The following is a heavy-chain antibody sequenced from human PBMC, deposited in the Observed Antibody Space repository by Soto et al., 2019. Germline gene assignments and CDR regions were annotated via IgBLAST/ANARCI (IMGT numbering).Heavy chain of an antibody. CDR2: IYYSGST. Sequence: SETLSLTCTVSGGSISSYYWSWIRQPPGKGLEWIGYIYYSGSTNYNPSLKSRVTISVDTSKNQFSLKLSSVTAADTAVYYCAGVDIVVVTAILDPYFDYWGQGTLVTVSS. J-gene: IGHJ4*02. CDR3: AGVDIVVVTAILDPYFDY. D-gene: IGHD2-21*02. V-gene: IGHV4-59*01. CDR1: GGSISSYY.